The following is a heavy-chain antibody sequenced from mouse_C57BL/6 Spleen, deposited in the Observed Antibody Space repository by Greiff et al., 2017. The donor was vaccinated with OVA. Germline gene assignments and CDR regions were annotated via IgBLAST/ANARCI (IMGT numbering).Heavy chain of an antibody. D-gene: IGHD2-4*01. CDR2: IGPGSGST. V-gene: IGHV1-77*01. CDR1: GYTFTDYY. J-gene: IGHJ1*03. CDR3: ARGNYDYDGSYWYFDV. Sequence: QVQLQQSGAELVKPGASVKISCKASGYTFTDYYINWVKQRPGQGLEWIGKIGPGSGSTYYNEKFKGKATLTADKSSSTAYMQLSSLTSEDSAVYFCARGNYDYDGSYWYFDVWGTGTTVTVSS.